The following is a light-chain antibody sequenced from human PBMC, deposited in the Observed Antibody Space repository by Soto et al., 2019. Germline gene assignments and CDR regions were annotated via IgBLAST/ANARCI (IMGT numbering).Light chain of an antibody. J-gene: IGKJ4*01. V-gene: IGKV3-11*01. CDR3: QQRSNGWVS. CDR2: DAS. CDR1: QSVRNY. Sequence: EVVLTQSPATLSLSPGDRATLSCRASQSVRNYLAWYQQKPGQAPRLLIYDASNRATGIPARFSGSGSGTDFTLTISSLEPDDFAIYSCQQRSNGWVSFGGGTKVEIK.